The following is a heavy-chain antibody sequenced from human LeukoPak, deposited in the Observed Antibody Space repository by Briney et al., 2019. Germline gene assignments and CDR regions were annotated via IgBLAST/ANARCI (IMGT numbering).Heavy chain of an antibody. J-gene: IGHJ5*02. Sequence: ASVKVSCKASGYTFTSYGISWVRQAPGQGLEWMGWISAYNGNTNYAQKLQGRVTMTTDTSTSTAYMELRNLRSDDTAVYYCARDPLDSSWYNWFDPWGQGTLVTVSS. CDR2: ISAYNGNT. D-gene: IGHD6-13*01. CDR1: GYTFTSYG. V-gene: IGHV1-18*01. CDR3: ARDPLDSSWYNWFDP.